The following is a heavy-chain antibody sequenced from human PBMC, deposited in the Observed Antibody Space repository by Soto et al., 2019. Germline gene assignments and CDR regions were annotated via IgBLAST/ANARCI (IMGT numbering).Heavy chain of an antibody. CDR2: IYYSGST. CDR3: ARDRIVGATRFDS. J-gene: IGHJ4*02. V-gene: IGHV4-30-4*01. D-gene: IGHD1-26*01. CDR1: GGSISSGDYY. Sequence: QVQLQESGPGLVKPSQTLSLTCTVSGGSISSGDYYWSWIRQPPGKGLEWIGYIYYSGSTYYNPSLKSRVTISVDTSKNQFSLMLSSVTAADTVVYYCARDRIVGATRFDSWGQGTLVTVSS.